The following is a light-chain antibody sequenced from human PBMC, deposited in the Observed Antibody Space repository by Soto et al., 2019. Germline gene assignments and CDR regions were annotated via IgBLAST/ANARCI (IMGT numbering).Light chain of an antibody. CDR3: QQRSNWPPLT. V-gene: IGKV3D-20*02. Sequence: EIVLTQTPGTLSLSPGERATLSCRASQSVSSSYLAWYQQKPDQAPRLLIYGASSRATGIPDRFSGSGSGTDFTLTISRLEPEDFAVYYCQQRSNWPPLTFGGGTKVDIK. CDR2: GAS. J-gene: IGKJ4*01. CDR1: QSVSSSY.